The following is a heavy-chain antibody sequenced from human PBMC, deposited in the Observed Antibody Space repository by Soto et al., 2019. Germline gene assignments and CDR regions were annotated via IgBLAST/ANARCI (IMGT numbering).Heavy chain of an antibody. CDR2: IIPIFGTA. V-gene: IGHV1-69*12. CDR3: ARDRGPGRGYYPYWFDP. Sequence: QVQLVQSGAEVKKPGSSVKVSCKASGGTFSSYAISWVRQAPGQGLEWMGEIIPIFGTANYAQKFQGRVTITADEATSTADMDLSSLGSEDTAVDYLARDRGPGRGYYPYWFDPWGQGTVVTVAS. D-gene: IGHD3-22*01. J-gene: IGHJ5*02. CDR1: GGTFSSYA.